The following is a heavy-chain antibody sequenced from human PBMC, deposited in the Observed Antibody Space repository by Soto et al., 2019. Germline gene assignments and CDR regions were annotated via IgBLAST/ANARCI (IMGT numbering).Heavy chain of an antibody. J-gene: IGHJ4*02. CDR3: AKGHYYDNVGNGVANQAFDS. D-gene: IGHD3-22*01. Sequence: EVQLLQSGGGVVQPGGSLRLSCAVSGFSFNNYAMNWVRLAPGNGLEWVSSISGGGTGTYSADAVRGRFTISSDKSRNTVYLQMSSLRAEDTAVYYCAKGHYYDNVGNGVANQAFDSWGQGSLVTVSS. V-gene: IGHV3-23*01. CDR2: ISGGGTGT. CDR1: GFSFNNYA.